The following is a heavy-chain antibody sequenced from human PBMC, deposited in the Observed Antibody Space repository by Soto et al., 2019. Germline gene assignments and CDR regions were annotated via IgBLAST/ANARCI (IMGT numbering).Heavy chain of an antibody. J-gene: IGHJ4*02. Sequence: LRLSCAASGFTFSSYAMSWVRQAPGKGLEWVSAISGSGGSTYYADSVKGRFTISRDNSKNTLYLQMNSLRAEDTAVYYCASMQPLNRNFDYWGQGTLVTVSS. CDR1: GFTFSSYA. CDR2: ISGSGGST. CDR3: ASMQPLNRNFDY. D-gene: IGHD2-2*01. V-gene: IGHV3-23*01.